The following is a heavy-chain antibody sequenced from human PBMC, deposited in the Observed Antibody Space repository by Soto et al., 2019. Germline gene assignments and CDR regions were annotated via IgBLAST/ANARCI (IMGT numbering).Heavy chain of an antibody. J-gene: IGHJ4*02. CDR1: GGSISSGDYY. V-gene: IGHV4-30-4*01. CDR2: IYYSGST. Sequence: QVQLQESGPGLVKPSQTLSLTGTVSGGSISSGDYYWSWIRQPPGKGLEWIGYIYYSGSTYYNPSLKSRVTISVDTAKTQYSLKLSSVTAADTAVYYCARVEAFRYCSGGSCYSHYYFDYWGQGTLVTVSS. CDR3: ARVEAFRYCSGGSCYSHYYFDY. D-gene: IGHD2-15*01.